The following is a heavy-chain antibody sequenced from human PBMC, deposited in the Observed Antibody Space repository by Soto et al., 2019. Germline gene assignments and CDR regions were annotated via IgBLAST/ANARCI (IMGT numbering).Heavy chain of an antibody. CDR3: ARGVDIVVVPAAMAYYYYGMDV. J-gene: IGHJ6*02. V-gene: IGHV4-4*02. CDR1: GGSISSSNW. CDR2: IYHSGST. D-gene: IGHD2-2*01. Sequence: SETLSLTCAVSGGSISSSNWWSWVRPPPGKGLEWIGEIYHSGSTNYNPSLKSRVTISVDKSKNQFSLKLSSVTAADTAVYYCARGVDIVVVPAAMAYYYYGMDVWGQGTTVTVSS.